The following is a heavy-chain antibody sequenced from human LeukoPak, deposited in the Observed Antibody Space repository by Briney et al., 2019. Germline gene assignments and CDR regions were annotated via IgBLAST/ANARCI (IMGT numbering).Heavy chain of an antibody. CDR2: ISSSSSYI. J-gene: IGHJ4*02. D-gene: IGHD2-2*01. CDR1: GFTFSSYS. V-gene: IGHV3-21*01. Sequence: PGGSLRLSCAASGFTFSSYSMNWVRQAPGKGLEWVSSISSSSSYIYYADSVKGRFTISRDNSKNTLYLQMNSLRAEDTAVYYCAKDCSDIVVVQLVGGDYWGQGTLVTVSS. CDR3: AKDCSDIVVVQLVGGDY.